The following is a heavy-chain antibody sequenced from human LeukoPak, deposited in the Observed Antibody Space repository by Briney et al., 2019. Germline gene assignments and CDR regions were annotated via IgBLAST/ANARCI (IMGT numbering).Heavy chain of an antibody. CDR3: ARDLGQYYDTSDNWFDP. D-gene: IGHD3-22*01. CDR1: GFTFSSYS. J-gene: IGHJ5*02. Sequence: GGSLRLSCAASGFTFSSYSMNWVRQAPRKGLEWVSYISSSSSTIYYADSVKGRFTISRDNAKNTLNLQMNSLRAEDMAVYYCARDLGQYYDTSDNWFDPWGQGTLVTVSS. V-gene: IGHV3-48*04. CDR2: ISSSSSTI.